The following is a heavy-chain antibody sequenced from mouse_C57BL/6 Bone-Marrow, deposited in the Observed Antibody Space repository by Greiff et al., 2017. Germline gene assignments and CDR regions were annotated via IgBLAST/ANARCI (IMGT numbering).Heavy chain of an antibody. CDR2: IYPGDGDT. V-gene: IGHV1-80*01. J-gene: IGHJ2*01. Sequence: QVQLKQSGAELVKPGASVKISSKASASAFSSYWMNWVKQRPGRGLGGIGQIYPGDGDTNYNGKFKGTATLTADKSSSTAYMQLSSLTSEDSAVYFCARYGYDYWGQGTTLTVSS. CDR3: ARYGYDY. CDR1: ASAFSSYW. D-gene: IGHD2-2*01.